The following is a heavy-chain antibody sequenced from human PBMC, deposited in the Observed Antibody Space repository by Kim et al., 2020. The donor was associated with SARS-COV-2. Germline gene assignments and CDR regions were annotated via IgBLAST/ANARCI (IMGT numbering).Heavy chain of an antibody. CDR1: GGSVSSGSYY. CDR3: ARDPDSSSWYYYYGMDV. V-gene: IGHV4-61*01. D-gene: IGHD6-13*01. J-gene: IGHJ6*01. CDR2: IYYSGST. Sequence: SETLSLTCTVSGGSVSSGSYYWSWIRQPPGKGLEWIGYIYYSGSTNYNPSLKSRVTISVDTSKNQFSLKLSSVTAADTAVYYCARDPDSSSWYYYYGMDV.